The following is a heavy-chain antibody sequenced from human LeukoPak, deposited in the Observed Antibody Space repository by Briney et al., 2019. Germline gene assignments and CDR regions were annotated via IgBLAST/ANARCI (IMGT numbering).Heavy chain of an antibody. CDR1: GYSLTELS. CDR3: ARQGYGGHSQGAADY. V-gene: IGHV1-18*01. Sequence: ASVKVSCKVSGYSLTELSMHWVRQAPGKGLEWMGWISAYNGNTNYAQKLQGRVTMTTDTSTSTAYMELRSLRSDDTAVYYCARQGYGGHSQGAADYWGQGTLVTVSS. CDR2: ISAYNGNT. D-gene: IGHD4-23*01. J-gene: IGHJ4*02.